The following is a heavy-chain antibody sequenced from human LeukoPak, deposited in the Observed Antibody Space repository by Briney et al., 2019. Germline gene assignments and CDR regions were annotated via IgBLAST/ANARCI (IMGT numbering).Heavy chain of an antibody. D-gene: IGHD3-16*02. CDR3: ARHVTYYDYVWGSYRHTHDAFDI. CDR2: IYYSGST. V-gene: IGHV4-59*08. CDR1: GGSISSYY. Sequence: SETLSLTCTVSGGSISSYYWSWIRQPPGKGLEWIGYIYYSGSTNYNPSLKSRVTISVDTSKNQFSLKLSSVTAADTAVYYCARHVTYYDYVWGSYRHTHDAFDIWGQGTMVTVSS. J-gene: IGHJ3*02.